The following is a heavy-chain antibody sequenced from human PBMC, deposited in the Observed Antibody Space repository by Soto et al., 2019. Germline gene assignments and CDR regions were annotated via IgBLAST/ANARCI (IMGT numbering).Heavy chain of an antibody. Sequence: EVQLVESGGGLVKPGGSLRLSCAASGFTFSTYTMNWVRQAPGKGLEWVSSISSSSTYIYYADSLKGRFTISRDNAKNSLFLQMNSLRAYGTALYYWARDVAVSGGTGNLDYWGQGTLVTVSS. J-gene: IGHJ4*02. CDR3: ARDVAVSGGTGNLDY. D-gene: IGHD3-3*01. CDR1: GFTFSTYT. V-gene: IGHV3-21*01. CDR2: ISSSSTYI.